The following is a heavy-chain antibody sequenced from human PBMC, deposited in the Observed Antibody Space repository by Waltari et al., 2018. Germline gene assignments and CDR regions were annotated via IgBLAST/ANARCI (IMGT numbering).Heavy chain of an antibody. CDR1: GGSFSGYY. CDR2: IKHSGST. J-gene: IGHJ4*02. V-gene: IGHV4-34*01. Sequence: QVQLQQWGAGLLKPSETLSLTCAVYGGSFSGYYWSWIRQPPGKGLEWIGEIKHSGSTNSNPPLKGRVTISVDTSKNQFSLKLSSVTAADTAVYYCARGRSRYCSSTSCYGGYFDYWGQGTLVTVSS. CDR3: ARGRSRYCSSTSCYGGYFDY. D-gene: IGHD2-2*01.